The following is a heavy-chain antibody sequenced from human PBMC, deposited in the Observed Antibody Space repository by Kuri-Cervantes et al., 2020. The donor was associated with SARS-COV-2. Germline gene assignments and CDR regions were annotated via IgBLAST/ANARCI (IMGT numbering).Heavy chain of an antibody. CDR1: GYSISSGYY. CDR3: ARHGGQTNWGKGDD. Sequence: SQTLSLTCAVSGYSISSGYYWGWIRQPPGKGLEWIGSIYHSGSTYYNPSLKSRVTISVDTSKNQFSLKLSSVTAADTAVYYCARHGGQTNWGKGDDWGQGTLVTVSS. D-gene: IGHD7-27*01. V-gene: IGHV4-38-2*01. J-gene: IGHJ4*02. CDR2: IYHSGST.